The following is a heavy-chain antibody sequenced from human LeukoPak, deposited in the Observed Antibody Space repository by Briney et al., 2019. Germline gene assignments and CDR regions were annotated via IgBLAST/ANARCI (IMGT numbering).Heavy chain of an antibody. CDR1: GFTFDDYT. D-gene: IGHD6-13*01. J-gene: IGHJ4*02. CDR3: AKERSSSLGDHFDY. CDR2: ISWDGGSI. Sequence: GGSLRLSCAASGFTFDDYTMHWVRQAPGKGLEWVSGISWDGGSIDYADSVKGRFTISRDNAKNSLYLQMNSLRAEDMALYYCAKERSSSLGDHFDYWGQGTLVTVSS. V-gene: IGHV3-9*03.